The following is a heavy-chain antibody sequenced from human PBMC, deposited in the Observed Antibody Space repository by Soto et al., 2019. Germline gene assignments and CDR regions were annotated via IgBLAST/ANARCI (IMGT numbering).Heavy chain of an antibody. CDR3: ARGPMTRVDY. V-gene: IGHV1-69*02. J-gene: IGHJ4*02. CDR1: GGTFSSYT. D-gene: IGHD3-22*01. Sequence: QVQLVQSGAEVKKPGSSVKVSCKASGGTFSSYTISWVRQAPGQGLEWMGRIIPILGIANYAQKFQGRVTMXVDKSTSTAYMELSSMRSEDTAVYYCARGPMTRVDYWGQGTLVTVSA. CDR2: IIPILGIA.